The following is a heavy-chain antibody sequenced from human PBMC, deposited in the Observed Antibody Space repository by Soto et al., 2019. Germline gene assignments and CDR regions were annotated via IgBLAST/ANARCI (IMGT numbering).Heavy chain of an antibody. CDR1: GFTFSTYT. Sequence: GGSLRLSCAASGFTFSTYTINWVRQAPGKGLEWVASISSSRDIFYADSVKDRFTISRDNANSSVDLQMNSLRVGDTAIYYCARGSWGGDGIDVWGQGTTVTVSS. D-gene: IGHD3-16*01. CDR3: ARGSWGGDGIDV. V-gene: IGHV3-21*01. CDR2: ISSSRDI. J-gene: IGHJ6*02.